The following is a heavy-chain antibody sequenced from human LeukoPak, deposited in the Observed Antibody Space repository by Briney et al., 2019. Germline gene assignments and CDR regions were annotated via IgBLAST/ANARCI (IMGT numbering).Heavy chain of an antibody. CDR3: ARVELDVTLLVRYYYYGMDV. D-gene: IGHD6-6*01. V-gene: IGHV1-69*13. J-gene: IGHJ6*02. CDR1: GYIFTNYA. Sequence: SVKVSCKASGYIFTNYAISWVRQAPGQGLEWMGGIIPIFGTANYAQKFQGRVTITADESTSTAYMELSSLRSEDTAVYYCARVELDVTLLVRYYYYGMDVWGQGTTVTVSS. CDR2: IIPIFGTA.